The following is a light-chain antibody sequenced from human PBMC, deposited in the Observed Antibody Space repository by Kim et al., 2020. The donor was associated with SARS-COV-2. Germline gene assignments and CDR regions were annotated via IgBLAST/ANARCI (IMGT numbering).Light chain of an antibody. Sequence: LSPGERATLSCRASQSVSSSYLAWYQQKPGQAPRLLIYGASSRATGIPDRFSGSGSGTDLTLTISRLEPEDFAVYYCQQYGSSLYTFGQGTKLEI. CDR2: GAS. V-gene: IGKV3-20*01. CDR3: QQYGSSLYT. CDR1: QSVSSSY. J-gene: IGKJ2*01.